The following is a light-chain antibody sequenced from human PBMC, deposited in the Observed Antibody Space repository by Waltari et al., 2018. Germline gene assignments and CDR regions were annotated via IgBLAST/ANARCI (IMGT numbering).Light chain of an antibody. Sequence: EIMMTQSPATLSVSPGERATLSCRASQSVSSNLAWYQQKPGQAPRLLIYGASTRATGSPARFSGSGSGTEFTLTISSLQSEDFAVYYCQQYNNWPPKTFGQGTKVEIK. CDR3: QQYNNWPPKT. J-gene: IGKJ1*01. CDR2: GAS. CDR1: QSVSSN. V-gene: IGKV3-15*01.